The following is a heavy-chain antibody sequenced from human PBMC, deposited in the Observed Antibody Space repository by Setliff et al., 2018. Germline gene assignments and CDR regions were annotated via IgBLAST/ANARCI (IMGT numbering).Heavy chain of an antibody. J-gene: IGHJ4*02. CDR3: ARDFGGWNLYYFDF. Sequence: AGGSLRLSCEASGFTFSGYSMNWVRQAPGKGLEWLSNIRNDGATTSYADSVKGRFTISRDIAENSLYLRMNGLRAEDTAFYYCARDFGGWNLYYFDFRGQGTLVTVSS. CDR1: GFTFSGYS. V-gene: IGHV3-48*04. CDR2: IRNDGATT. D-gene: IGHD6-19*01.